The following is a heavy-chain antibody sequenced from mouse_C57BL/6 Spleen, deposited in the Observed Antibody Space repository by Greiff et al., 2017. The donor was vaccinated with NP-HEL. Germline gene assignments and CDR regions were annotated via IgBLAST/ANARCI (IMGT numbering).Heavy chain of an antibody. V-gene: IGHV1-64*01. J-gene: IGHJ4*01. CDR1: GYTFTSYW. CDR2: IHPNSGST. Sequence: QVQLQQPGAELVKPGASVKLSCKASGYTFTSYWMHWVKQRPGQGLEWIGMIHPNSGSTNYNEKFKSKATLTVDKSSSTAYMQLSSLTSEDSAVYYCARTYYCGSSHYYAMDYWGQGTSVTVSS. D-gene: IGHD1-1*01. CDR3: ARTYYCGSSHYYAMDY.